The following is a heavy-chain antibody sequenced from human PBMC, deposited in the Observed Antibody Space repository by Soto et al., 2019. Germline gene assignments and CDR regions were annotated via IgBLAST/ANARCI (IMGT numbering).Heavy chain of an antibody. Sequence: GASVKVSCKASGYTFTSYYMHWVRQAPGQGLEWMGIINPSGGSTSYAQKFQGRVTMTRDTSTSTVYMELSSLRSEDTAVYYCARDPRDDNWNLYFGMDVWGQGTTVTVSS. J-gene: IGHJ6*02. CDR1: GYTFTSYY. CDR3: ARDPRDDNWNLYFGMDV. D-gene: IGHD1-20*01. CDR2: INPSGGST. V-gene: IGHV1-46*01.